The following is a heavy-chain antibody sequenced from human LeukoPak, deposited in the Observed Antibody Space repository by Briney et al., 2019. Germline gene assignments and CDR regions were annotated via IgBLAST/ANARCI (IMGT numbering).Heavy chain of an antibody. CDR3: ARARYSGYDSRVGFGY. D-gene: IGHD5-12*01. CDR2: IYYSGST. V-gene: IGHV4-59*08. J-gene: IGHJ4*02. CDR1: GGSISSYY. Sequence: SKTLSLTCTVSGGSISSYYWSWIRQPPGKGLEWIGYIYYSGSTNYNPSLKSRVTISVDTSKNQFSLKLSSVTAADTAVYYCARARYSGYDSRVGFGYWGQGTLVTVSS.